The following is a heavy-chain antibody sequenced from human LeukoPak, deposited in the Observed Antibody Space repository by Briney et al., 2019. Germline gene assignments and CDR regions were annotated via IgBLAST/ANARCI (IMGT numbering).Heavy chain of an antibody. V-gene: IGHV3-66*01. CDR3: AKEPGEGGSAFDY. J-gene: IGHJ4*02. CDR2: IYSGGST. D-gene: IGHD3-16*01. Sequence: GGSLRLSCAASGFTVSSNYMSWVRQAPGKGLEWVSVIYSGGSTYYADSVKGRFTISRDNSKKTVYLQMSSLTIEDTAVYYCAKEPGEGGSAFDYWGQGTLVTVYS. CDR1: GFTVSSNY.